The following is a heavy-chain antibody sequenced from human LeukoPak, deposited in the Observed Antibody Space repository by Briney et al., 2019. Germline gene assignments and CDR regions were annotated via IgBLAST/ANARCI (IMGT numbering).Heavy chain of an antibody. CDR2: IYYSGST. CDR1: GGSISSSSYY. Sequence: SETLSLTCTVSGGSISSSSYYWGWIRQPPGKGLEWIGSIYYSGSTYYNPSLKSRVTISVDTSKNQFSLKLSSVTAADTAVYYCARDRYGVVPESRGAFDIWGQGTMVTVSS. J-gene: IGHJ3*02. V-gene: IGHV4-39*07. D-gene: IGHD4-17*01. CDR3: ARDRYGVVPESRGAFDI.